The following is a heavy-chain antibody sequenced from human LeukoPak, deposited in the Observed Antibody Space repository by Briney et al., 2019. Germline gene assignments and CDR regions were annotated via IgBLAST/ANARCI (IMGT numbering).Heavy chain of an antibody. Sequence: GGSLRLSCAASGFTFSTYAMTWVRQAPGQGLEWVSCISRSGAKTYYAGSVKGRFTISRDNSRNTLYLQMNSLRAEDTAIYYCAKERSGGWPFDYWGQGTLVTVSS. V-gene: IGHV3-23*01. CDR2: ISRSGAKT. J-gene: IGHJ4*02. CDR3: AKERSGGWPFDY. CDR1: GFTFSTYA. D-gene: IGHD6-19*01.